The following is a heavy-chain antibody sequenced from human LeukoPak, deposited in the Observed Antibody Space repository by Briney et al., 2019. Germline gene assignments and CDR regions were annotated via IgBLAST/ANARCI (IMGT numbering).Heavy chain of an antibody. D-gene: IGHD3-10*01. CDR1: GYTFTGYY. CDR3: AKTFYGSGSYLPDY. Sequence: ASVKVSCKASGYTFTGYYMHWVRQAPGQGLEWMGWINPNSGGTNYAQKFQGRVTMTRDTSISTAYMELSRLRSDDTAVYYCAKTFYGSGSYLPDYWGQGTLVTVSP. V-gene: IGHV1-2*02. CDR2: INPNSGGT. J-gene: IGHJ4*02.